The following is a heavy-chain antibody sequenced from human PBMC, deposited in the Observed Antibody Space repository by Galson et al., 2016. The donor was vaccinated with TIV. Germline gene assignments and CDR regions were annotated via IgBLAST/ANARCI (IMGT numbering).Heavy chain of an antibody. CDR1: GYSFTSYW. D-gene: IGHD3-9*01. CDR2: IHPGDSDT. V-gene: IGHV5-51*01. J-gene: IGHJ3*02. CDR3: AKQLDFDQRVLDAFHI. Sequence: QSGAEVKKPGESLKISCKGSGYSFTSYWIAWVRQMPGKGLELMGVIHPGDSDTRYSPSFQGQVSISADRSITTASLQWSSLKASDTAMFYCAKQLDFDQRVLDAFHIWGQGTLLTVSS.